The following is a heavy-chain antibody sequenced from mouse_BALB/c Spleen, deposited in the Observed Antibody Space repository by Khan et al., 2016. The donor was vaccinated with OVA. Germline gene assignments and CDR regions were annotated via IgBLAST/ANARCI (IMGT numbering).Heavy chain of an antibody. CDR3: ARTARIKY. Sequence: EVQLQESGPGLVKPSQSLSLTCTVTGYSITSGYGWNWIRQFPGNKLEWMGYISYGGSTNYNPSPNSRISLTRDTSKNQFFLQLNSVTTEDTATYYCARTARIKYWGQGTTLTVSS. J-gene: IGHJ2*01. CDR2: ISYGGST. CDR1: GYSITSGYG. V-gene: IGHV3-2*02. D-gene: IGHD1-2*01.